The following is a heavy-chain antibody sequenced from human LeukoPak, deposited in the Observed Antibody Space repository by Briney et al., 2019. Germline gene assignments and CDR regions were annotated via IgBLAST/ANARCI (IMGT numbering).Heavy chain of an antibody. J-gene: IGHJ4*02. CDR1: GYTFTGYY. CDR3: ARSSRVEMATIFDY. V-gene: IGHV1-2*02. CDR2: INPNSGGT. Sequence: ASVKVSCKASGYTFTGYYMHWVRQAPGQGLEWMGWINPNSGGTNYAQKFQGRVTMTRDTSICTAYMELSRLRSDDTAVYYCARSSRVEMATIFDYWGQGTLVTVSS. D-gene: IGHD5-24*01.